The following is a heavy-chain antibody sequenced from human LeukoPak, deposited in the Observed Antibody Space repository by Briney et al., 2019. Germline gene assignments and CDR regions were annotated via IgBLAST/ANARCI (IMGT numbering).Heavy chain of an antibody. D-gene: IGHD2-21*01. CDR2: ITPMFGTA. J-gene: IGHJ1*01. Sequence: SVKVSCKASGGTFISYAISWVRQAPGQGLEWMGGITPMFGTAKYAQKFQGRVTITADESTSTAYMELSSLRSEDTAVYYCARDSSEFRSLIPHWGQGTLVTVSS. CDR1: GGTFISYA. CDR3: ARDSSEFRSLIPH. V-gene: IGHV1-69*13.